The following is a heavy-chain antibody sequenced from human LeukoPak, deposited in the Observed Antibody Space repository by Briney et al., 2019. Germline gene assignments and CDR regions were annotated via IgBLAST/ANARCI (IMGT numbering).Heavy chain of an antibody. D-gene: IGHD2-21*01. CDR2: ITPMFGTA. J-gene: IGHJ1*01. Sequence: SVKVSCKASGGTFISYAISWVRQAPGQGLEWMGGITPMFGTAKYAQKFQGRVTITADESTSTAYMELSSLRSEDTAVYYCARDSSEFRSLIPHWGQGTLVTVSS. CDR1: GGTFISYA. CDR3: ARDSSEFRSLIPH. V-gene: IGHV1-69*13.